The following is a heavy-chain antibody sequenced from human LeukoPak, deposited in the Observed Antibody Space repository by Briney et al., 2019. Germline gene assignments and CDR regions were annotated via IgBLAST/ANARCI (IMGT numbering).Heavy chain of an antibody. CDR3: AKDIGSSSSDAFDI. D-gene: IGHD6-6*01. CDR2: ISWNSGSI. V-gene: IGHV3-9*01. CDR1: GFTFDDYA. J-gene: IGHJ3*02. Sequence: GGSLRLSCAASGFTFDDYAMHWVRQAPGKGLEWVSGISWNSGSIGYADSVEGRFTISRDNAENSLYLQMNSLRAEDTALYYCAKDIGSSSSDAFDIWGQGTMVTVSS.